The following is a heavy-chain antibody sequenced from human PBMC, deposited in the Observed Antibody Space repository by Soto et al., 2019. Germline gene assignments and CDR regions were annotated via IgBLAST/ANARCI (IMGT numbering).Heavy chain of an antibody. J-gene: IGHJ5*02. CDR2: IFDSGIT. V-gene: IGHV4-30-4*01. CDR3: ASQFCSGGACFNWFDP. CDR1: GGSIRSSLYY. D-gene: IGHD2-21*02. Sequence: SETLSLTCTVSGGSIRSSLYYWSWIRQPPGKGLEWIGYIFDSGITHYNPSLKSRVAMSVDTSKNQFSLDLTSVTAADTAVYFCASQFCSGGACFNWFDPWGHGTLVTVSS.